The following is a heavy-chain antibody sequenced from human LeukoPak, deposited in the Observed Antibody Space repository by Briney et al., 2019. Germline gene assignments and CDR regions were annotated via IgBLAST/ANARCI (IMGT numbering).Heavy chain of an antibody. CDR3: ASLCWGVPAANHGEGCYWFDP. V-gene: IGHV1-18*01. CDR2: ISAYNGNT. Sequence: ASVKVSCKASGYTFTSYGISWVRQAPGQGLEWMGWISAYNGNTNYAQKLQGRVTMTTDTSTSTAYMELRSLRSDDTAVYYCASLCWGVPAANHGEGCYWFDPWGQGTLVTVSS. CDR1: GYTFTSYG. D-gene: IGHD2-2*01. J-gene: IGHJ5*02.